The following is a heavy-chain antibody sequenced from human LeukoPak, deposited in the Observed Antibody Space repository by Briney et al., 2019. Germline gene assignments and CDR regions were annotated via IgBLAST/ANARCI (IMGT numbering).Heavy chain of an antibody. CDR3: ARADCGGGNCYLFY. Sequence: PGRSLRLSCAASGFTLSTYGMHWVRQAPGEGLEWVAVIWHDGSNKYYADSVKGRFSISRDNPKNTLYLQMNGLRAEDTAVYYCARADCGGGNCYLFYWGQGILVTVSS. CDR2: IWHDGSNK. CDR1: GFTLSTYG. J-gene: IGHJ4*02. V-gene: IGHV3-33*01. D-gene: IGHD2-15*01.